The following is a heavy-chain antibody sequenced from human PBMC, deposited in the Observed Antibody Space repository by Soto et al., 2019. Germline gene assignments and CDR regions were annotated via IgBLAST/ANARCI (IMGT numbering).Heavy chain of an antibody. Sequence: QVQLVESGGGVVQPGRSLRLSCAASGFTFSSYGMHWVRQAPGKGLEWVAVIWYDGSNKYYADSVKGRFTISRDNSKNTLYLQMNSLRAEDTAVYYCAKGHYYYDSSGYYPMGYDAFDIWGQGTMVTVSS. J-gene: IGHJ3*02. CDR3: AKGHYYYDSSGYYPMGYDAFDI. CDR2: IWYDGSNK. CDR1: GFTFSSYG. D-gene: IGHD3-22*01. V-gene: IGHV3-33*06.